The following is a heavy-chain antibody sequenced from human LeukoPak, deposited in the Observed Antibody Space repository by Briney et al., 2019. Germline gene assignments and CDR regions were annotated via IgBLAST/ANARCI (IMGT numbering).Heavy chain of an antibody. Sequence: PGGSLRLSCAASGSIFNSYTMNWVRQPSGKGLEWVAAIRSSSSSIYYADSVKGRFTISRDDAQNSVFLQMNSLRAEDTAVYYCSRDGQYYGMDVWGQGTTVTVSS. J-gene: IGHJ6*02. CDR1: GSIFNSYT. CDR2: IRSSSSSI. CDR3: SRDGQYYGMDV. V-gene: IGHV3-21*01.